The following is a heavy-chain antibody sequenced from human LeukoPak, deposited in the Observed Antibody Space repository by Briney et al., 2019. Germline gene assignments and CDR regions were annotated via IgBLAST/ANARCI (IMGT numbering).Heavy chain of an antibody. Sequence: GGSLRLSCAASGFTFSSYAMSWVRQAPGKGLEWVSAISGSGGSTYYADSVKGRFTISRDNSKNTLYLQMNSLRAEDTAVYYCAKDLSREGYYYYYYGMDVWGQGTTVTVSS. CDR2: ISGSGGST. D-gene: IGHD5-18*01. J-gene: IGHJ6*02. CDR3: AKDLSREGYYYYYYGMDV. CDR1: GFTFSSYA. V-gene: IGHV3-23*01.